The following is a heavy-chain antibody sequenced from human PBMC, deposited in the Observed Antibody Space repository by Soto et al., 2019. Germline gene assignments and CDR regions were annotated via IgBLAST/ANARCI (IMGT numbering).Heavy chain of an antibody. D-gene: IGHD3-9*01. CDR1: GFTFSSYA. V-gene: IGHV3-23*01. CDR3: AKDFDPERPYSFDS. Sequence: GGSLRLSCAASGFTFSSYAMTWVRRAPGKGLEWVSAISGSGGSTYYANSVKGRFTISRDNSKNTLYLQMNSLRAEDTAVYYWAKDFDPERPYSFDSWGQGPQVTASP. J-gene: IGHJ4*02. CDR2: ISGSGGST.